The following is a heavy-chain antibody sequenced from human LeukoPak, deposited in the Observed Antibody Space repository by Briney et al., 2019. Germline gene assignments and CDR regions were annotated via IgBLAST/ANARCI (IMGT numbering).Heavy chain of an antibody. CDR1: GGSITGSSYY. D-gene: IGHD3-22*01. J-gene: IGHJ4*02. CDR2: MYYSGST. Sequence: SETLSLTCTVSGGSITGSSYYWGWIRQPPGKELEWIGSMYYSGSTYYNPSLKSRLTISVDTSKNQFSLKLTSVTAADTAVYYCARQYYDNTGYYYFDYWGQGTLVTVSS. CDR3: ARQYYDNTGYYYFDY. V-gene: IGHV4-39*01.